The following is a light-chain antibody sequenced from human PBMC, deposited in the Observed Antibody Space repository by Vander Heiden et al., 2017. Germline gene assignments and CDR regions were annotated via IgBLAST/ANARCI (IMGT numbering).Light chain of an antibody. CDR2: DNN. V-gene: IGLV1-51*01. Sequence: QSVLTQPPSVSASPGQKVTIYCSGSSSNIGNNYVSWYQQFQGTTPKLLIYDNNKRPSGIPDRFSGSKSGTSATLGITGLQTGDEADYYCSTWDTSLSSVVFGGGTKVTVL. CDR1: SSNIGNNY. J-gene: IGLJ3*02. CDR3: STWDTSLSSVV.